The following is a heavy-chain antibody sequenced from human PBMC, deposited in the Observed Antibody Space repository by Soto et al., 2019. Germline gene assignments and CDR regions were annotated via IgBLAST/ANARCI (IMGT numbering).Heavy chain of an antibody. CDR3: AGEQEYPGGYDFLGGRRPSYFDGMVV. CDR2: TYYRSKWYN. J-gene: IGHJ6*01. Sequence: SQTLSLTCAISGDSVSSNIATWNWIRQSPSRGLEWLGRTYYRSKWYNAYAVSVKSRITINPDTSKNQFSVQLNSVTPEDTAVYYWAGEQEYPGGYDFLGGRRPSYFDGMVVGCQGTLENVSS. D-gene: IGHD5-12*01. V-gene: IGHV6-1*01. CDR1: GDSVSSNIAT.